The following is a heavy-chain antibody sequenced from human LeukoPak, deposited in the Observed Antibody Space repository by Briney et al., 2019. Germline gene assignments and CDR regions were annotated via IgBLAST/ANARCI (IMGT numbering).Heavy chain of an antibody. CDR1: GFTFSSYW. Sequence: GGSLRLSCAASGFTFSSYWMSWVRQAPGKGLEWVSAISGSGGSTYYADSVKGRFTISRDNSKNTLYLQMNSLRAEDTAVYYCAKDEEWELLGYMDVWGKGTTVTVSS. J-gene: IGHJ6*03. V-gene: IGHV3-23*01. CDR2: ISGSGGST. CDR3: AKDEEWELLGYMDV. D-gene: IGHD1-26*01.